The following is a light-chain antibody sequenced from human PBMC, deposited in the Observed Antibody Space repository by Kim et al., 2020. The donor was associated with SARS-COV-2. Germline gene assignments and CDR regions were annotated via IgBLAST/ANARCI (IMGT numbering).Light chain of an antibody. CDR1: QSISSW. V-gene: IGKV1-5*03. CDR3: QQYNSFT. Sequence: LAASVGDRATITCRASQSISSWLAWYQQKPGKAPKLLIYKASSLESGVPSRFSGSGSGTEFTLTISSLQPYDFATYYCQQYNSFTFGRGTKVDIK. CDR2: KAS. J-gene: IGKJ3*01.